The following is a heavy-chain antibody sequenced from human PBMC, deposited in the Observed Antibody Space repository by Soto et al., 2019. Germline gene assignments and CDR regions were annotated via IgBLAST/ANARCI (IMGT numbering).Heavy chain of an antibody. Sequence: ASVKVSCKASGYTFTSYAMHWVRQAPGQRLEWMGWINAGNGNTKYSQKFQGRLTLTRDTPGNTAYLELNSLISEDTAVYYCATPQDYDACLDSWGQGTLVTXSS. D-gene: IGHD3-22*01. V-gene: IGHV1-3*01. CDR3: ATPQDYDACLDS. J-gene: IGHJ4*02. CDR1: GYTFTSYA. CDR2: INAGNGNT.